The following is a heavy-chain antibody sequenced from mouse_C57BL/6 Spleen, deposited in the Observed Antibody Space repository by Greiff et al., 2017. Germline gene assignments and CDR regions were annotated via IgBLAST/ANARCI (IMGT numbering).Heavy chain of an antibody. D-gene: IGHD1-1*01. V-gene: IGHV3-6*01. CDR3: AREDYSLAY. J-gene: IGHJ3*01. CDR2: ISYDGSN. CDR1: GYSITSGYY. Sequence: DVKLQESGPGLVKPSQSLSLTCSVTGYSITSGYYWNWIRQFPGNKLEWMGYISYDGSNNYNPSLKNRISITRDTSKNQFFLKLNSVTTEDTATYYCAREDYSLAYWGQGTLVTVSA.